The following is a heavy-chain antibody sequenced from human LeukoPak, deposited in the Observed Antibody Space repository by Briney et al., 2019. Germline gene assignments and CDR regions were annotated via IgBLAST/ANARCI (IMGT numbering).Heavy chain of an antibody. J-gene: IGHJ4*02. Sequence: GGSLRLSCAASGFTFSSYWMSWARQAPGKGLEWVANIKQDGSEKYYVDSVKGRFTISRDNAKNSLYLQMNSLRAEDTAVYYCARDDSSSPFDYWGQGTLVTVSS. V-gene: IGHV3-7*01. CDR3: ARDDSSSPFDY. CDR1: GFTFSSYW. D-gene: IGHD6-13*01. CDR2: IKQDGSEK.